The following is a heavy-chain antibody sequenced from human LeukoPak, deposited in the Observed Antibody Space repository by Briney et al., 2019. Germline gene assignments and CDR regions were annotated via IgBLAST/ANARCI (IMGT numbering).Heavy chain of an antibody. D-gene: IGHD3-22*01. CDR3: AKSWRYYDTSNYYAFDI. J-gene: IGHJ3*02. CDR2: SGDNT. Sequence: PGRSLRLSCAASGFTFSSYAMTWVRQAPGKGLERVSSSGDNTRYADSVKGRFTMSRDNSKNTLDLQMNGLRAEDTAVYYCAKSWRYYDTSNYYAFDIWGQGTMVTVSS. V-gene: IGHV3-23*01. CDR1: GFTFSSYA.